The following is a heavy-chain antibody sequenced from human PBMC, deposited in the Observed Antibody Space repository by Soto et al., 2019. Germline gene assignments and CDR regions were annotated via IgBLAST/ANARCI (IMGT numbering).Heavy chain of an antibody. J-gene: IGHJ5*02. Sequence: SVKVSCKASGGTFSSYTISWVRQAPGQGLEWMGRIIPILGIANYAQKFQGRVTITADKSTSTAYMELSSLRSEDTAVYYCARVQAATTHPSYNWFDPWGQGTLVTVSS. CDR1: GGTFSSYT. CDR3: ARVQAATTHPSYNWFDP. D-gene: IGHD2-15*01. V-gene: IGHV1-69*02. CDR2: IIPILGIA.